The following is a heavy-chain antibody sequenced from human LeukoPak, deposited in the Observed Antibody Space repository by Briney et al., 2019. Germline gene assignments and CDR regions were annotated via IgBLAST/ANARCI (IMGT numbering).Heavy chain of an antibody. CDR1: GYTFTGYY. CDR2: INPNSGDT. J-gene: IGHJ4*02. Sequence: GASVKVSCKASGYTFTGYYIHWVRQAPGQGLEWMGWINPNSGDTNYAQKFQGRVTMTRDTSISTAYMELSRLRSDDTAVYYCARDSSSWYGYFDYWGQGTLVTVSS. D-gene: IGHD6-13*01. CDR3: ARDSSSWYGYFDY. V-gene: IGHV1-2*02.